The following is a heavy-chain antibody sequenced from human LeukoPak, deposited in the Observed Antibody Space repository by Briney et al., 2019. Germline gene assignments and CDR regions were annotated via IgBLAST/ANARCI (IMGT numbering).Heavy chain of an antibody. CDR3: ARDAELLGYCSGGSCYCLDY. CDR1: GFTFDDYA. J-gene: IGHJ4*02. D-gene: IGHD2-15*01. V-gene: IGHV3-9*01. Sequence: GGSLRLSCAASGFTFDDYAMHWVRQAPGKGLEWVSGISWNSGSIGYADSVKGRFTISRDNAKNSLYLQMNSLRAEDTALYYCARDAELLGYCSGGSCYCLDYWGQGTLVTVSS. CDR2: ISWNSGSI.